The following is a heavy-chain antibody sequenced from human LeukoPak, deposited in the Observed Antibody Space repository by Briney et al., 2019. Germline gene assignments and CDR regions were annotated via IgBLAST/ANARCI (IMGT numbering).Heavy chain of an antibody. CDR2: IIPILGIA. D-gene: IGHD5-18*01. V-gene: IGHV1-69*04. CDR3: EKDGVTPAMVSTSMYYFDY. CDR1: GGTFSSYA. J-gene: IGHJ4*02. Sequence: SVKVSCKASGGTFSSYAISWVRQAPGQGVEWMGRIIPILGIANYAQKFQGRVTISADKSTSTAYMELSSLRSEDTAVYYCEKDGVTPAMVSTSMYYFDYWGQGTLVTVSS.